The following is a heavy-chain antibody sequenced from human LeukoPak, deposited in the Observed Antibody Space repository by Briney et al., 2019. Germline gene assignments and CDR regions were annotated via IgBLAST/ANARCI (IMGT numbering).Heavy chain of an antibody. CDR3: ARGRWVVWNYGDY. Sequence: ASVKVSCKXSGYTFTGYYMHWVRQAPGQGLEWMGWINPNSGGTNYAQKFQGRVTMTRDTSISTAYMELSRLRSDDTAVYYCARGRWVVWNYGDYWGQGTLVTVSS. V-gene: IGHV1-2*02. D-gene: IGHD1-7*01. CDR1: GYTFTGYY. J-gene: IGHJ4*02. CDR2: INPNSGGT.